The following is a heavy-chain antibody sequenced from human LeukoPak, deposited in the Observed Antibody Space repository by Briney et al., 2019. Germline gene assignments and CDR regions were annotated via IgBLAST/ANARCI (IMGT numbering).Heavy chain of an antibody. CDR3: ARVRGSYLPFDY. D-gene: IGHD1-26*01. CDR2: ISYDGSNK. Sequence: GGSLRLSCAASGFTFSSYGMHWVRQAPGKGLEWVAVISYDGSNKYYADSVKGRFTISRDNSKNTLYLQMNSLRAEDTAVYYCARVRGSYLPFDYWGQGTLVTVSS. V-gene: IGHV3-30*03. CDR1: GFTFSSYG. J-gene: IGHJ4*02.